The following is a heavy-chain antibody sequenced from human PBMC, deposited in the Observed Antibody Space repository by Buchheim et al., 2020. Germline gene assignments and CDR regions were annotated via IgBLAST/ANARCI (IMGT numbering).Heavy chain of an antibody. CDR1: GFSFSNFW. D-gene: IGHD3-22*01. Sequence: EVQLVESGGGLVQPGGSLRLSCAASGFSFSNFWMHWVRQAPGKGLVWISLIKYDGSITGYVDSVKGRFTISSNNAKNTLYLQMNSLRAEDTAVYYCARDPIDGSGHLDHWGQGAL. V-gene: IGHV3-74*01. CDR3: ARDPIDGSGHLDH. CDR2: IKYDGSIT. J-gene: IGHJ4*02.